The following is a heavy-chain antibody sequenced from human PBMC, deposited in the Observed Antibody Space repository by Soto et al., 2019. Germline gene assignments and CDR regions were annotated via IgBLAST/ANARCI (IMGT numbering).Heavy chain of an antibody. D-gene: IGHD6-19*01. CDR2: ISGSGDST. Sequence: EVQLLESGGGLVQPGGSLRLSCAASGFTFSSYAMSWARQAPGKGLEWVSVISGSGDSTYYADSVKGRFTISRDNSKNTLYLQMYSLRVEDTAVYYCARRSSGWYFDYWGQGTLVTVSS. J-gene: IGHJ4*02. V-gene: IGHV3-23*01. CDR3: ARRSSGWYFDY. CDR1: GFTFSSYA.